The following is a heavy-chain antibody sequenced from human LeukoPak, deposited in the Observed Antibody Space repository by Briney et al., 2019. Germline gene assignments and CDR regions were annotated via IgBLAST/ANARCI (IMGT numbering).Heavy chain of an antibody. D-gene: IGHD6-19*01. CDR2: INPKSGGT. CDR1: GYTFTAYY. J-gene: IGHJ4*02. Sequence: ASVKVSCTSSGYTFTAYYIHWVRQAPGQGLEWMGWINPKSGGTNYAQKFQGRVTMSRDTSITTAYMELSSLRSDDTAVYYCARGGSGSGWLYYFDFWGQETLVTVSS. V-gene: IGHV1-2*02. CDR3: ARGGSGSGWLYYFDF.